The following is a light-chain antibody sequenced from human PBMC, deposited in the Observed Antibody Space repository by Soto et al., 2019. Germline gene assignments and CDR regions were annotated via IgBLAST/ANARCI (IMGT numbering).Light chain of an antibody. CDR1: TSNIVAGYD. CDR3: QSYDTGLRTV. CDR2: GNS. Sequence: QPVLTQPPSVSVAPGQRVTISCTGSTSNIVAGYDLHWYQQLPGTAPNLLIYGNSNRPSGVPARFSGSKSGTPASLAITGLQAEDEADYYCQSYDTGLRTVFGGGTQLTVL. J-gene: IGLJ7*01. V-gene: IGLV1-40*01.